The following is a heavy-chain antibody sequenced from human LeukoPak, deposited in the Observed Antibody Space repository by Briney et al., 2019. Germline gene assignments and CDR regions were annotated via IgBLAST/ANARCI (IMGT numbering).Heavy chain of an antibody. Sequence: SVKVSCKASGGTFSSNAISWVRQAPGQGLEWVGGIIPIFGTANYAQKFQGRVTITADESTSTAYMELSSLRSEDTAVYYCARGGAAQYNWFDPWGQGTLVTVSS. J-gene: IGHJ5*02. D-gene: IGHD6-13*01. CDR2: IIPIFGTA. CDR1: GGTFSSNA. V-gene: IGHV1-69*13. CDR3: ARGGAAQYNWFDP.